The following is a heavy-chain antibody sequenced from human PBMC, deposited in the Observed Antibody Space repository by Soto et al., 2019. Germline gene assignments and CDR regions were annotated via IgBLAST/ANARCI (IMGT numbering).Heavy chain of an antibody. D-gene: IGHD6-13*01. J-gene: IGHJ5*02. V-gene: IGHV3-21*01. CDR2: ISSSSSYI. CDR3: ARPGSPAAGRVGWFDP. Sequence: ASLKISCAASGFTFSSYSMNGVRQAPGKGLEWVSSISSSSSYIYYADSVTGRFTISRDNAKNSLYLQMKSLRAEDTAVYYCARPGSPAAGRVGWFDPWGQGTLVTVSS. CDR1: GFTFSSYS.